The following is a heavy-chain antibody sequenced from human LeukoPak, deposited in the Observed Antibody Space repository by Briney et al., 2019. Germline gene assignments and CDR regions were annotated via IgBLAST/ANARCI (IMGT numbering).Heavy chain of an antibody. CDR2: ISGSGGST. CDR3: ARGERDIVVVPDTNFDY. J-gene: IGHJ4*02. D-gene: IGHD2-2*01. Sequence: PGGSLRLSCAASGFTFSSYAMSWVRQAPGKGLEWVSAISGSGGSTYYADSVKGRFTISRDNSKNTLYLQMNSLRAEDTAVYYCARGERDIVVVPDTNFDYWGQGTLVTVSS. CDR1: GFTFSSYA. V-gene: IGHV3-23*01.